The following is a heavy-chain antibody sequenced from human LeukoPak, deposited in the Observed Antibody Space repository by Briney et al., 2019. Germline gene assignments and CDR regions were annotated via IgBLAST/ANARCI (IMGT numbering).Heavy chain of an antibody. Sequence: GGSLRLSCAASGFTFSSYGMHWVRQAPGKGLEWVAVISYDGSNKYYADSVKGRFTISRDNSKNTLYLQMNSLRAEDTAVYYCAKGTYYDYVWGSYRPPDAFDIWGQGTMVTVSS. CDR3: AKGTYYDYVWGSYRPPDAFDI. D-gene: IGHD3-16*02. CDR1: GFTFSSYG. CDR2: ISYDGSNK. V-gene: IGHV3-30*18. J-gene: IGHJ3*02.